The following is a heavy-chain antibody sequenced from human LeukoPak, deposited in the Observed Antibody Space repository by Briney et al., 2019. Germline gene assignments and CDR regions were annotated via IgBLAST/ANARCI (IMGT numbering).Heavy chain of an antibody. CDR3: AKDGSGGRFLEWFPLDY. Sequence: PGGSLRLSCAASGFTFSSYAMSWVRQAPGKGLECVSAISGSGGSTYYADSVKGRFTISRDNSKNTLYLQMNSLRAEDTAVYYCAKDGSGGRFLEWFPLDYWGQGTLVTVSS. J-gene: IGHJ4*02. D-gene: IGHD3-3*01. CDR1: GFTFSSYA. V-gene: IGHV3-23*01. CDR2: ISGSGGST.